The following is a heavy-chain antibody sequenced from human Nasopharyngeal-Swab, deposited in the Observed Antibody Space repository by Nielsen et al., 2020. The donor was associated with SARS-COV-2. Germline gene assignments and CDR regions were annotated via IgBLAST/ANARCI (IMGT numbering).Heavy chain of an antibody. CDR2: VYHFGNT. J-gene: IGHJ3*02. CDR3: ARSGSSWYGGAFDI. Sequence: WIRQPPGKDMEWIGSVYHFGNTYYNPSLKSRVTLSVDTSKNHFSLELAYVTAADTAVYYCARSGSSWYGGAFDIWGQGTMVTVSS. V-gene: IGHV4-30-2*04. D-gene: IGHD6-13*01.